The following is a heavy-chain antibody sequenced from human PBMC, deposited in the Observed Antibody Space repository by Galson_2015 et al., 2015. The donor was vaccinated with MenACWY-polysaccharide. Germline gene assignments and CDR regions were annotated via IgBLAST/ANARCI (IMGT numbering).Heavy chain of an antibody. CDR1: GFTFDDYA. CDR3: AKDTSSGWYVAFDI. Sequence: SLRLSCAASGFTFDDYAMHWVRQAPGKGLEWVSGISWNSGSIGYADSVEGRFTISRDNAKNSLYLQMNSLRAKDTALYYCAKDTSSGWYVAFDIWGQGTMVTVSS. CDR2: ISWNSGSI. V-gene: IGHV3-9*01. D-gene: IGHD6-19*01. J-gene: IGHJ3*02.